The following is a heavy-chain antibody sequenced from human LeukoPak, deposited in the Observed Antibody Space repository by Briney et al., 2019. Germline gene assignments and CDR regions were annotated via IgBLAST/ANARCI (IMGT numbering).Heavy chain of an antibody. V-gene: IGHV3-48*03. CDR2: ISSSGNTI. CDR1: GFTFSSYE. CDR3: ARDIRGYSGYGGGYYFDY. D-gene: IGHD5-12*01. J-gene: IGHJ4*02. Sequence: GGSLRLSCAASGFTFSSYEMNWVRQAPGKGLEWVSYISSSGNTIHYADSVKGRFTISRDNAKNSLYLQMNSLRAEDTAVYYCARDIRGYSGYGGGYYFDYWGQGTLVTVSS.